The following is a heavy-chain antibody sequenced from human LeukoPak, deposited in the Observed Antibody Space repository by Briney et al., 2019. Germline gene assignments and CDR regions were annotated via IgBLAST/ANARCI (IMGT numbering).Heavy chain of an antibody. Sequence: GGSLRLSCAASGFTFGSYSMNWVRQAPGKGLEWVASIKQDGSEKYYVDSVKGRFTISRDNAKNSLYLQMNSLRAEDTAVYYCARGGQQLGYWGQGTLVAVSS. D-gene: IGHD5-24*01. V-gene: IGHV3-7*04. CDR2: IKQDGSEK. CDR3: ARGGQQLGY. CDR1: GFTFGSYS. J-gene: IGHJ4*02.